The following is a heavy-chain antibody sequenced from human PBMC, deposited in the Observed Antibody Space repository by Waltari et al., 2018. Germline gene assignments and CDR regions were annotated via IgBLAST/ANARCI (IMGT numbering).Heavy chain of an antibody. CDR1: GFTFTGYY. V-gene: IGHV1-2*02. CDR2: ITPNSGGT. D-gene: IGHD6-13*01. CDR3: ARERGSSSQFDP. Sequence: QVQLVQSGAEVKKPGASVKVSCKSSGFTFTGYYIHWVRQAPGQGLEWMGWITPNSGGTKYAQKCQGRVAMTRDTSISTAYMELTRLTSEDTAVYYCARERGSSSQFDPWGQGTLVTVSS. J-gene: IGHJ5*02.